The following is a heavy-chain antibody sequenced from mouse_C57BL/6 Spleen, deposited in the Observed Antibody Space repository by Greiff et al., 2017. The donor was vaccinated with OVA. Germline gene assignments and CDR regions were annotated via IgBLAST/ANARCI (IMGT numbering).Heavy chain of an antibody. CDR3: TRRYYYGSNYAMDY. CDR2: IDPETGGP. Sequence: LVESGAELVRPGASVTLSCKASGYTFTDYEMHWVKQTPVHGLEWIGAIDPETGGPAYNQKFKGKAILTADKSSSTAYMELRSLTSEDSAVYYCTRRYYYGSNYAMDYWGQGTSVTVSS. J-gene: IGHJ4*01. D-gene: IGHD1-1*01. CDR1: GYTFTDYE. V-gene: IGHV1-15*01.